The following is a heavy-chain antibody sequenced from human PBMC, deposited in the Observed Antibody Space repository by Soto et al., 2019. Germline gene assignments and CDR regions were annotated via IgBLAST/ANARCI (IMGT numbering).Heavy chain of an antibody. V-gene: IGHV3-66*01. J-gene: IGHJ6*02. CDR3: ADLAPNYYYYGMDV. CDR2: IYSGGST. Sequence: GGSLRLSCAASGLPVSSNYMSLVRTAPGKGLEWVSVIYSGGSTYYADSVKGRFTISRDNSKNTLYLQMNSLRAEDTAVYYCADLAPNYYYYGMDVWGQGTLVTV. CDR1: GLPVSSNY.